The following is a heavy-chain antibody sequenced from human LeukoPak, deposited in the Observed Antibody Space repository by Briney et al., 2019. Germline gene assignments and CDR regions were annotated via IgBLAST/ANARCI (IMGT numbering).Heavy chain of an antibody. V-gene: IGHV4-59*01. J-gene: IGHJ2*01. CDR3: ANVVVVAATDWYFDL. D-gene: IGHD2-15*01. CDR1: GGSISSYY. CDR2: IYYSGST. Sequence: PSETLSLTCTVSGGSISSYYWSWIRQPPGKGLEWIGYIYYSGSTNYNPSLKSRVTISVDTSKNQFSLKLSSVTVADTAVYYCANVVVVAATDWYFDLWGRGTLVTVSS.